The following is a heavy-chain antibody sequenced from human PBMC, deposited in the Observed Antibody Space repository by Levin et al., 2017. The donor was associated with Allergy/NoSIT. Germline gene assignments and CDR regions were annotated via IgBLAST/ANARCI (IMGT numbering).Heavy chain of an antibody. Sequence: SQTLSLTCAVYGGSFSGYYWSWIRQPPGKGLEWIGEINHSGSTNYNPSLKSRVTISVDTSKNQFSLKLSSVTAADTAVYYCARFGRVDSSGYYLKVDYYYGMDVWGQGTTVTVSS. V-gene: IGHV4-34*01. CDR1: GGSFSGYY. J-gene: IGHJ6*02. CDR3: ARFGRVDSSGYYLKVDYYYGMDV. D-gene: IGHD3-22*01. CDR2: INHSGST.